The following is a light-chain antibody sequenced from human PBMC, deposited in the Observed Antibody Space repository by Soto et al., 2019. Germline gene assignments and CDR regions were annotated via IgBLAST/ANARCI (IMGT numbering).Light chain of an antibody. Sequence: QSALTQPASVSGSPGQSITISCTGTSSDVGSNSLVSWYQQHPGKAPRLMIYEGSKRPSGVSNRFSGSRSANTASLTISGLQADDESEYYCSSYTSSSTRVFGGGTKLTVL. V-gene: IGLV2-14*02. J-gene: IGLJ3*02. CDR3: SSYTSSSTRV. CDR2: EGS. CDR1: SSDVGSNSL.